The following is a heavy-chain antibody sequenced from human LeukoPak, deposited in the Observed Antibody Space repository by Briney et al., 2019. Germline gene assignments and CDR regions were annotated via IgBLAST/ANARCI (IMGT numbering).Heavy chain of an antibody. CDR1: GFTFSSYG. CDR2: IRYDGSNK. CDR3: AKDQLLPRGFDY. J-gene: IGHJ4*02. Sequence: GGSLRLSCAASGFTFSSYGMHWVRQAPGKGLEWVAFIRYDGSNKYYADSVKGRFTISRDNSKNTLYLQMNSLRAEDTAVYYCAKDQLLPRGFDYWGQGTLVTVSS. V-gene: IGHV3-30*02. D-gene: IGHD3-10*01.